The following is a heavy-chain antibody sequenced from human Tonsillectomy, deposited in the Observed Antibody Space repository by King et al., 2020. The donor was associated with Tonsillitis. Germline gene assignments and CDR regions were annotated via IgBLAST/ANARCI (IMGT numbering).Heavy chain of an antibody. CDR3: ARGWSLEDAFDI. CDR1: GFTFSSYW. V-gene: IGHV3-74*01. CDR2: INSDGSST. D-gene: IGHD3-3*01. J-gene: IGHJ3*02. Sequence: VQLVESGGGLVQPGGSLRLSCAASGFTFSSYWMHWVRQAQGKGLVWVSRINSDGSSTSYADSVKGRFTISRDNARNTLYLQMNSLRAEDTAVYYCARGWSLEDAFDIWGQGTMVTVSS.